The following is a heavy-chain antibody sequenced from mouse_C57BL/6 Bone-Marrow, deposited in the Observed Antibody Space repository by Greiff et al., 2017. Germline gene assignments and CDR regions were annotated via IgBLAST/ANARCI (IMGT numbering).Heavy chain of an antibody. Sequence: EVKLQESGPELVKPGASVKISCKASGYSFTGYYMNWVKQSPEKSLEWIGEINPSTGGTTYNQKFKAKATLTVDKSSSTAYMQLKSLTSEDSAVYYCARLALYYYGPDYWGQGTTLTVSS. CDR1: GYSFTGYY. J-gene: IGHJ2*01. V-gene: IGHV1-42*01. D-gene: IGHD1-1*01. CDR3: ARLALYYYGPDY. CDR2: INPSTGGT.